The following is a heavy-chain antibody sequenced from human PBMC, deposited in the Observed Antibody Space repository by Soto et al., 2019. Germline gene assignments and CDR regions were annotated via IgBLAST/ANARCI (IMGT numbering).Heavy chain of an antibody. J-gene: IGHJ6*02. CDR3: ARAIIAAAGRGTYYYGMDV. V-gene: IGHV1-69*13. CDR1: GGTFSSYA. Sequence: ASVKVSCKASGGTFSSYAISWVRQAPGQGLEWMGGIIPIFGTANYAQKFQGRVTITADESTSTAYMELSSLRSEDTAVYYCARAIIAAAGRGTYYYGMDVWGQGTTVTVSS. D-gene: IGHD6-13*01. CDR2: IIPIFGTA.